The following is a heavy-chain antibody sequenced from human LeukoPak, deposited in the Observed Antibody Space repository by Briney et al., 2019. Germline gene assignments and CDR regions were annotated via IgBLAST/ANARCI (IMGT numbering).Heavy chain of an antibody. CDR3: ARVACSGGSCHFDY. D-gene: IGHD2-15*01. Sequence: ETLSLTCTVSGGSISSSSYYWGWIRQAPGKGLEWVSVIYSGGSTYYADSVKGRFTISRDNSKNTLYLQMNSLRAEDTAVYYCARVACSGGSCHFDYWGQGTLVTVSS. J-gene: IGHJ4*02. CDR1: GGSISSSSYY. V-gene: IGHV3-53*01. CDR2: IYSGGST.